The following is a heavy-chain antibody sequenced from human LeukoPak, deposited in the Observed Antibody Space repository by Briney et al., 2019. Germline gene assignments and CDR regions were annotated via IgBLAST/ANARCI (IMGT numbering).Heavy chain of an antibody. Sequence: PGGSLRLSCAASGFTFSSFNMNWVRQAPGKSLGWVSYISGGSSIIYYANSVKGRFTISRDNAKNSLYLQMNSLRAEDTAVYYCARDLGYSSSYGMDVWGQGTTVTVSS. CDR3: ARDLGYSSSYGMDV. J-gene: IGHJ6*02. CDR2: ISGGSSII. D-gene: IGHD6-13*01. V-gene: IGHV3-48*01. CDR1: GFTFSSFN.